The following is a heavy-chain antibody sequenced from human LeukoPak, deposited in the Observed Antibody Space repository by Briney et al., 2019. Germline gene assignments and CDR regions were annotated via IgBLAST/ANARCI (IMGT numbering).Heavy chain of an antibody. CDR2: INPSGGST. J-gene: IGHJ4*02. CDR1: GYTFTSYY. V-gene: IGHV1-46*01. CDR3: ARTDISKYSGYGY. D-gene: IGHD5-12*01. Sequence: ASVKVSCKPSGYTFTSYYMHWVRQAPGQGLEWMGIINPSGGSTSYAQKFQGRVTMTRDMSTSTVYMELSSLRSEDTAVYYCARTDISKYSGYGYWGQGTLVTVSS.